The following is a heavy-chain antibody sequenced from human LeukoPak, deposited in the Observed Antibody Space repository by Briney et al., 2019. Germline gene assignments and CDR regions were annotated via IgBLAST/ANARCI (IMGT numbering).Heavy chain of an antibody. J-gene: IGHJ3*02. Sequence: GGSLRLSCAASGFTFSSYSMNWVRQAPGKGLEWVSSISSSSSYIYYADSVKGRFTISRANVKNSLYLQRNSLRSENTAVYYCATFGDYYDSSGYSHAFDIWGQGTMVTVSS. CDR1: GFTFSSYS. CDR3: ATFGDYYDSSGYSHAFDI. V-gene: IGHV3-21*01. CDR2: ISSSSSYI. D-gene: IGHD3-22*01.